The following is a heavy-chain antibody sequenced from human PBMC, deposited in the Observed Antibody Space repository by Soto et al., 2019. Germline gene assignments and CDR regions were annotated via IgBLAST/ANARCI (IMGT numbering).Heavy chain of an antibody. CDR2: IKPDGSEH. CDR1: GFTFSDFW. CDR3: ARESRSAFDY. Sequence: GGSLRLSCAASGFTFSDFWMSWVRQAPGKGLEWVATIKPDGSEHYYVDSVKGRFTIFRDNAKNSLYLQLNSLRADDTAMYYCARESRSAFDYWVQGTLVTVSS. V-gene: IGHV3-7*01. D-gene: IGHD6-19*01. J-gene: IGHJ4*02.